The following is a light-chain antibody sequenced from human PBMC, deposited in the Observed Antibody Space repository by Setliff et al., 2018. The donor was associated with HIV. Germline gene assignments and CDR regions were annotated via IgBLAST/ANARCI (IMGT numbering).Light chain of an antibody. CDR3: SSYTSSTPLYV. J-gene: IGLJ1*01. CDR1: SSDVGGYNY. Sequence: GSSSDVGGYNYVSWYQQHPGKAPKLMIYAVSNRPSGVSNRFSGSKSGNTASLTISGLQAEDEADYYCSSYTSSTPLYVFGTGTKVTVL. CDR2: AVS. V-gene: IGLV2-14*03.